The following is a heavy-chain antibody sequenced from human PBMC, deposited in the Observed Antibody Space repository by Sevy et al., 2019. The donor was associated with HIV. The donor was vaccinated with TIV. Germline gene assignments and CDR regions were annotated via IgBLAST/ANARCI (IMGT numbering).Heavy chain of an antibody. V-gene: IGHV3-9*03. Sequence: GGSLRLSCAASGFTFDDYAIHWVRQAPGKGLEWVSGINWNSGKIYYADSVKGRFTISRDNAKDSLYLQMNSLRTEDMALYYCAKLHVPGDYDAFDLWGQRTMVTVSS. CDR3: AKLHVPGDYDAFDL. J-gene: IGHJ3*01. CDR1: GFTFDDYA. D-gene: IGHD2-21*01. CDR2: INWNSGKI.